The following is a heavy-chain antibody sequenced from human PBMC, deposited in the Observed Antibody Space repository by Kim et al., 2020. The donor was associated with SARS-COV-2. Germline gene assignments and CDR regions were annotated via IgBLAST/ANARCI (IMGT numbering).Heavy chain of an antibody. CDR3: ARVSNSPITWLEGIDY. V-gene: IGHV3-21*01. Sequence: GGSLRLSCAASGFTFSSYSMNWVRQAPGKGLEWVSSISSSSSYIYYADSVKGRFTISRDNAKNSLYLQMNSLRAEDTAVYYCARVSNSPITWLEGIDYWGQGTLVTVSS. CDR2: ISSSSSYI. J-gene: IGHJ4*02. D-gene: IGHD3-22*01. CDR1: GFTFSSYS.